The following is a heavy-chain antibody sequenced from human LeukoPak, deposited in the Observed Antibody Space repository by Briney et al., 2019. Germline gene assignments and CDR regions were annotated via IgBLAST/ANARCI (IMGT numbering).Heavy chain of an antibody. J-gene: IGHJ4*02. CDR1: GGSISSYY. CDR2: IYYSGST. D-gene: IGHD6-13*01. V-gene: IGHV4-59*01. Sequence: SETLSLTCTVSGGSISSYYWSWIRQPPGKGLECIGYIYYSGSTNYNPSLKSRVTISVDTSKNQFSLKLSSVTAADTAVYYCARAPPPYSSSWDYYFDYWGQGTLVTVSS. CDR3: ARAPPPYSSSWDYYFDY.